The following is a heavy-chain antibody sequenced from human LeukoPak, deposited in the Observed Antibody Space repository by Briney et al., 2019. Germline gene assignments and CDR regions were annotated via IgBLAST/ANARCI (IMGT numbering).Heavy chain of an antibody. CDR3: ARLIVAVPAAIPRQYYFDY. Sequence: ASVKVSRKASGGTFSSYAISWVRQAPGQGLEWMGGIIPIFGTANYAQKFQGRVTITADESTSTAYMELSSLRSEDTAVYYCARLIVAVPAAIPRQYYFDYWGQGTLVTVSS. J-gene: IGHJ4*02. V-gene: IGHV1-69*13. CDR2: IIPIFGTA. D-gene: IGHD2-2*01. CDR1: GGTFSSYA.